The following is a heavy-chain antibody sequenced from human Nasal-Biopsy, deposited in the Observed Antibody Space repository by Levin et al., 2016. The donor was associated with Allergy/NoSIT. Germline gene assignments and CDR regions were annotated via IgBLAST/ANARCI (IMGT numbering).Heavy chain of an antibody. J-gene: IGHJ4*02. CDR2: ISGSGEST. CDR3: ATSYYYDTSGYYYGGRIY. V-gene: IGHV3-23*01. CDR1: GFTFSRYA. Sequence: GGSLRLSCAASGFTFSRYAMNWVRQAPGKGLEWVSSISGSGESTFYADSVKGRFTISRDNSKNTQYLQMNSLRAEDTAVYYCATSYYYDTSGYYYGGRIYWGQGTLVTVSS. D-gene: IGHD3-22*01.